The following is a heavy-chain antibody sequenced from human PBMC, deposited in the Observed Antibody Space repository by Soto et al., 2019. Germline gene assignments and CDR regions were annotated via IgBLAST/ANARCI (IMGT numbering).Heavy chain of an antibody. V-gene: IGHV2-5*02. D-gene: IGHD6-19*01. CDR1: GFSLSSTRMA. Sequence: QITLKESGPTLVKHTQTLTLTCTFSGFSLSSTRMAVDWIRQPPGKALEWLALIYWDDDKRYSPFLKSRLTITKDTSKNQVVLTMSNMDPVDTARYYCAHIVVAGLGYYFDYWGQGTLVTVSS. CDR2: IYWDDDK. CDR3: AHIVVAGLGYYFDY. J-gene: IGHJ4*02.